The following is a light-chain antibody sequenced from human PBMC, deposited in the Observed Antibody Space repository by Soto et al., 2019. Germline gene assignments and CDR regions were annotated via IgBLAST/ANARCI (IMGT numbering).Light chain of an antibody. J-gene: IGLJ1*01. CDR3: QSYDSSLSGYV. CDR2: DNS. V-gene: IGLV1-40*01. Sequence: QSVLTQPPSVSGAPGQRVTISCTGSSSNIGAGHDVHWYQQLPGTAPKLLIFDNSHRPSGVPDRFSGSKSGTSASLAITGLQAEDEADYYCQSYDSSLSGYVFGTGTKVTLL. CDR1: SSNIGAGHD.